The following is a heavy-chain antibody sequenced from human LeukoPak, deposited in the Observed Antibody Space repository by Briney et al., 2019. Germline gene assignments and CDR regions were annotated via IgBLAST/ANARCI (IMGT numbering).Heavy chain of an antibody. Sequence: SETLSLTCTVSGGSISSYYWSWIWQPPGKQLESIGSIYYSGSTNYNPSLKSRVTISVDTSKNQFSLKLSSVNAADSAVYYCARRELLTPWGQGTLVTVSS. D-gene: IGHD1-26*01. CDR2: IYYSGST. J-gene: IGHJ5*02. CDR1: GGSISSYY. V-gene: IGHV4-59*01. CDR3: ARRELLTP.